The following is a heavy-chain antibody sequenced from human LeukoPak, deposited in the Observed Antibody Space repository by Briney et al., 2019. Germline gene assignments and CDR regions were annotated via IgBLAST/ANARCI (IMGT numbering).Heavy chain of an antibody. J-gene: IGHJ4*02. CDR1: GGSFSGYY. D-gene: IGHD2-2*01. V-gene: IGHV4-34*01. CDR3: AREKSSTSCPDY. CDR2: INHSGST. Sequence: SGTLSLTCAVYGGSFSGYYWSWIRQPPGKGLEWIGEINHSGSTNYNPSLKSRVTISVDTSKNQFSLKLSSVTAADTAVYYCAREKSSTSCPDYWGQGTLVTVSS.